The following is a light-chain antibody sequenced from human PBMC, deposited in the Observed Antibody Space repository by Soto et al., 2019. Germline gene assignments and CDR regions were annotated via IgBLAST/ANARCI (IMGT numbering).Light chain of an antibody. CDR2: EVS. V-gene: IGLV2-18*02. CDR1: SSDVGSYNR. J-gene: IGLJ1*01. CDR3: RSYTSSSTYV. Sequence: QSVLTQPPSVSGSPGQSVTIYCTGTSSDVGSYNRVSWYQQPPGTAPKLMIYEVSNRPSGVPDRFSGSKSGNTASLTISGLQAEDEADYYCRSYTSSSTYVFGTGTKLTVL.